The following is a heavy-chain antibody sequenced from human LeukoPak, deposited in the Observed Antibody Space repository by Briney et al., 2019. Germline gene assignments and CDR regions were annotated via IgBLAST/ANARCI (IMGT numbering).Heavy chain of an antibody. V-gene: IGHV6-1*01. CDR3: ARSLDRKMDV. J-gene: IGHJ6*02. CDR2: TYYRSKWFN. CDR1: GDTISSNSAV. Sequence: SLTLSLTCAISGDTISSNSAVWYWFRQSPSRGLEWLGRTYYRSKWFNDYAVSVKSRVIFNPDTSKNQFSLHLNSVTPEDTAVYYCARSLDRKMDVWGQGTTVTVSS.